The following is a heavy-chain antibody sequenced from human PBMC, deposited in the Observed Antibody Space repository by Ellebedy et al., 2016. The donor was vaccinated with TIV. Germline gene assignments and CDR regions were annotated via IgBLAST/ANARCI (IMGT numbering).Heavy chain of an antibody. CDR1: GDSFSNSA. J-gene: IGHJ1*01. CDR2: IIPMFITA. V-gene: IGHV1-69*13. CDR3: ARGRAANYNAEYFHH. D-gene: IGHD4/OR15-4a*01. Sequence: AASVKVSCKASGDSFSNSAISWVRQAPGQGPEWMGGIIPMFITANYAQKFKGRVTISADESASTSYMEVNRLRSDDTAVYYCARGRAANYNAEYFHHWGQGTLVIVSS.